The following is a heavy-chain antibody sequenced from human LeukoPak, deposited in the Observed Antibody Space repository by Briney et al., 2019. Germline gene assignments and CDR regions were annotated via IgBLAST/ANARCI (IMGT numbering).Heavy chain of an antibody. D-gene: IGHD2-21*02. CDR3: ARSRTASYYYYMDV. V-gene: IGHV3-48*03. CDR1: GFAIRDYE. J-gene: IGHJ6*03. CDR2: ISSSGSTD. Sequence: GGSLRLSCAASGFAIRDYEMNWVRQAPGKGLEWVAFISSSGSTDYYAESVKGRFIISRDNAKNSLYLQMNSLRAEDAALYHCARSRTASYYYYMDVWGKGTTVTISS.